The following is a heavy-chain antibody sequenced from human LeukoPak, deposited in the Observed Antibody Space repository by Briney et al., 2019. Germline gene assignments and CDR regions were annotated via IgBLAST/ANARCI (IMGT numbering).Heavy chain of an antibody. V-gene: IGHV1-2*02. CDR1: GYTFTGCF. Sequence: ASVKVSCKASGYTFTGCFIHYVRQAPGQGLEWMGWIDPNSDGTNYAQKFQGRVTMTRDTSTSTAYMELRSLRSDDTAVYYCARDLGTGPPAPPREIVVVPAAFNWFDPWGQGTLVTVSS. CDR2: IDPNSDGT. CDR3: ARDLGTGPPAPPREIVVVPAAFNWFDP. D-gene: IGHD2-2*01. J-gene: IGHJ5*02.